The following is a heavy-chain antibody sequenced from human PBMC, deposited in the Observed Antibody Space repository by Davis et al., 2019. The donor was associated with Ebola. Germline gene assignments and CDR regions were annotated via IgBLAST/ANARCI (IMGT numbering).Heavy chain of an antibody. CDR2: LYTDGRT. CDR3: ARSPSAPRPGY. Sequence: PGGSLRLSCAASGFTFSNAWMSWVRQAPGKGLEWVSVLYTDGRTHYADSVKGRFIISRDTSRNTLYLQMNSLRPEDTALYYCARSPSAPRPGYWGQGTLVTVSS. J-gene: IGHJ4*02. D-gene: IGHD6-6*01. CDR1: GFTFSNAW. V-gene: IGHV3-66*02.